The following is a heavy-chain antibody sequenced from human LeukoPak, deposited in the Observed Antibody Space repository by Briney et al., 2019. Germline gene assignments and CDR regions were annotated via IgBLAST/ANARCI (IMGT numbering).Heavy chain of an antibody. CDR1: GFTFSSYW. CDR2: INSDGSST. Sequence: PGGSLRLSCAASGFTFSSYWMHWVRQAPGKGLVWVSRINSDGSSTSYADSVKGRFTISRDNAKNTLYLQMNSLRAEDTAVYYCASPPGYSSGWYVYWGQGTLVTVSS. J-gene: IGHJ4*02. V-gene: IGHV3-74*01. D-gene: IGHD6-19*01. CDR3: ASPPGYSSGWYVY.